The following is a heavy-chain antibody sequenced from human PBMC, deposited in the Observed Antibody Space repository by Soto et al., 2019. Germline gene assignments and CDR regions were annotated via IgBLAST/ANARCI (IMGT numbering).Heavy chain of an antibody. CDR1: GFTFSSYG. Sequence: PGGSLRLSCAASGFTFSSYGMHWVRQAPGKGLEWVAVISYDGSNKYYADSVKGRFTISRDNSKNTLYLQMNSLRAEDTAVYYCAKDLVVVPAAVPNWFGPWGQGTLVTVSS. CDR2: ISYDGSNK. J-gene: IGHJ5*02. D-gene: IGHD2-2*01. V-gene: IGHV3-30*18. CDR3: AKDLVVVPAAVPNWFGP.